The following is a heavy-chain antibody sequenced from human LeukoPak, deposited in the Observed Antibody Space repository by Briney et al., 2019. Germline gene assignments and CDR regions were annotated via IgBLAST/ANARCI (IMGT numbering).Heavy chain of an antibody. CDR1: GYTFTSYY. CDR3: ARGVIVVVPAANNWFDP. D-gene: IGHD2-2*01. J-gene: IGHJ5*02. CDR2: INSSGGST. Sequence: ASVKVSCKASGYTFTSYYMHWVRQAPGQGLEWMGIINSSGGSTSYAQKFQGRVTMTRDTSTSTVYMELSSLRSEDTAVYYCARGVIVVVPAANNWFDPWGQGTLVTVSS. V-gene: IGHV1-46*01.